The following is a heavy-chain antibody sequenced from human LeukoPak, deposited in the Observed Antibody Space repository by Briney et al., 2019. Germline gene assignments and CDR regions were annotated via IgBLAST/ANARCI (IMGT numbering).Heavy chain of an antibody. D-gene: IGHD6-13*01. J-gene: IGHJ6*03. CDR1: GGSISSYY. CDR2: IYYSGST. V-gene: IGHV4-59*01. Sequence: SETLSLTCTVSGGSISSYYWSWIRQPPGKGLEWIGYIYYSGSTNYNPSLKSRVTISVDTSKNQFSLKLSSVTAADTAVYYCASSIPPLGAAGYYYYYMDVWGKGTTVTVSS. CDR3: ASSIPPLGAAGYYYYYMDV.